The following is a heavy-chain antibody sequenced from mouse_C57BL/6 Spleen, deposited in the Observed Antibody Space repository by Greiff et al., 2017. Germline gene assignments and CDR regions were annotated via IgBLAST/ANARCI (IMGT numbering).Heavy chain of an antibody. D-gene: IGHD2-3*01. CDR3: ASPFYDGYTGAY. CDR1: GYSFTGYF. J-gene: IGHJ3*01. CDR2: INPYNGDT. V-gene: IGHV1-20*01. Sequence: EVQLQQSGPELVKPGDSVKISCKASGYSFTGYFMNWVMQSHGKSLEWIGRINPYNGDTFYNQKFKGKATLTVAKSSSTAHMELRSLTSEDSAVYYCASPFYDGYTGAYWGQGILVTVSA.